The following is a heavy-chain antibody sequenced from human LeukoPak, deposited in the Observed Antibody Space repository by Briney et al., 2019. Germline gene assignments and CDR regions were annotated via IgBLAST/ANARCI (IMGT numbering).Heavy chain of an antibody. V-gene: IGHV4-34*01. CDR1: GGSFSGYY. CDR3: ARSVQQLSYFDY. J-gene: IGHJ4*02. Sequence: KPSETLPLTCAVYGGSFSGYYWSWIRQPPGKGLVWIGEINHSGSTNYNPSLKSRVTISVDTSKNQFSLKLSSVTAADTAVYYCARSVQQLSYFDYWGQGTLVTVSS. D-gene: IGHD6-13*01. CDR2: INHSGST.